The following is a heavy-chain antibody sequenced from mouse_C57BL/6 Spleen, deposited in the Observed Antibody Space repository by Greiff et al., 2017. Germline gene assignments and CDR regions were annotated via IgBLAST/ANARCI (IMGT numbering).Heavy chain of an antibody. CDR1: GFSLPSYG. Sequence: QVQLQQSGPGLVQPSQSLSITCTVSGFSLPSYGVHWVRQSPGKGLEWLGVIWSGGSTDYNAAFISRLSISKDNSKSQVFFKRNSLQADDTAIYYCARSEAPTWYFDVWGTGTTVTVSS. CDR2: IWSGGST. V-gene: IGHV2-2*01. CDR3: ARSEAPTWYFDV. J-gene: IGHJ1*03.